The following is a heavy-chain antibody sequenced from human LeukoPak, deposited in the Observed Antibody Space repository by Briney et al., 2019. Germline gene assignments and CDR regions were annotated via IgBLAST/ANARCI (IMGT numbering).Heavy chain of an antibody. CDR3: ARDVLTTVTTRPFDI. D-gene: IGHD4-17*01. CDR2: IYYSGST. Sequence: PSETLSLTCTVSGGSISSYYWSWIRRPPGKGLEWIGYIYYSGSTNYNPSLKSRVTISVDTSKNQFSLKLSSVTAADTAVYYCARDVLTTVTTRPFDIWGQGTMVTVSS. V-gene: IGHV4-59*12. J-gene: IGHJ3*02. CDR1: GGSISSYY.